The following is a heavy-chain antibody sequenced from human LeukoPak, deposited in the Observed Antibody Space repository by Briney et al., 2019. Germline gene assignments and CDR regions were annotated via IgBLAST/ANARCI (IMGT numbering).Heavy chain of an antibody. D-gene: IGHD3-3*01. Sequence: ASVKVSCKASGGTFSSYAISWVRQAPGQGLEWMGGMIPIFGTANYAQKFHGRVTITADESTSTAYMELSSLRSEDTAVYYCARDSTTYYDFWSGYHPKPFDYWGQGTLVTVSS. CDR3: ARDSTTYYDFWSGYHPKPFDY. CDR1: GGTFSSYA. CDR2: MIPIFGTA. V-gene: IGHV1-69*13. J-gene: IGHJ4*02.